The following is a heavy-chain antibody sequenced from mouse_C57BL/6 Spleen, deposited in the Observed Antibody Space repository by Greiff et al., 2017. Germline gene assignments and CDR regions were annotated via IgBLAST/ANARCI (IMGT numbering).Heavy chain of an antibody. J-gene: IGHJ4*01. Sequence: VQLQQSGAELARPGASVKLSCKASGYTFTSYGISWVKQRTGQGLEWIGEIYPRSGNTYYNEKIKGKATLTADKSSSTAYMELRSLTSEDSAVYFCARGGLPAMDYWGQGTSVTVSS. V-gene: IGHV1-81*01. CDR1: GYTFTSYG. D-gene: IGHD2-2*01. CDR3: ARGGLPAMDY. CDR2: IYPRSGNT.